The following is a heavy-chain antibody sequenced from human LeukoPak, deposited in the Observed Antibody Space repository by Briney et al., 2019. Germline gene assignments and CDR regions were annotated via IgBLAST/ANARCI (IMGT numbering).Heavy chain of an antibody. CDR2: TSSSGSFI. CDR3: ARDRPTYSNSWLFDS. D-gene: IGHD6-13*01. J-gene: IGHJ4*02. Sequence: PGGSLRLSCAASGFIFSDYYMSWIRQAPGEGLEWVSCTSSSGSFIYYADSVKGRFTISRDNAKNSLYLQMNSLRAEDTAVYYCARDRPTYSNSWLFDSWGQETLVTVSS. CDR1: GFIFSDYY. V-gene: IGHV3-11*01.